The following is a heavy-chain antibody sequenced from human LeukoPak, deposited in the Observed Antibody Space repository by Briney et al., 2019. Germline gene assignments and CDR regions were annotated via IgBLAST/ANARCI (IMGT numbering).Heavy chain of an antibody. CDR2: ISGSGGST. V-gene: IGHV3-23*01. Sequence: GGSLRLSCAASGFTFSSYAMSWVRQAPGKGLEWVSAISGSGGSTYYADSVKGRVTISIDNFKNTLYLQMNSLRAEDTAVYYCAKRTTVTTFGYWGQGTLVTVPS. CDR1: GFTFSSYA. J-gene: IGHJ4*02. D-gene: IGHD4-17*01. CDR3: AKRTTVTTFGY.